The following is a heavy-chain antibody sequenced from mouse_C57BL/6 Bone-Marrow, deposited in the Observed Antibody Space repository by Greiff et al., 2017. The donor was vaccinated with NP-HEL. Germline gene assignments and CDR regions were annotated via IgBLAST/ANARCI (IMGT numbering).Heavy chain of an antibody. D-gene: IGHD2-1*01. J-gene: IGHJ1*03. CDR3: ARVGDYGNFYWYFDV. Sequence: VQLQQSGPELVKPGASVKIPCKASGYTFTDYNIDWVKQSHGKSLEWIGDINPNNGGTIYNQKFKGKATLTVDKSSSTAYMELRSLTSEDTAVYYCARVGDYGNFYWYFDVWGTGTTVTVSS. CDR2: INPNNGGT. CDR1: GYTFTDYN. V-gene: IGHV1-18*01.